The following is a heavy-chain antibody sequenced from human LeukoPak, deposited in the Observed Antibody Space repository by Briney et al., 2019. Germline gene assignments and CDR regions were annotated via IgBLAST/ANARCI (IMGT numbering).Heavy chain of an antibody. CDR3: ARRALSSGYYPQFDY. J-gene: IGHJ4*02. CDR1: GFTFSSYW. Sequence: GGSLRLSCAASGFTFSSYWMSWVRQAPGKGLEWVANIKQDGSEKYYVDSVKGRFTISRDNAKNSLYLQMNSLRAEDTAVYYCARRALSSGYYPQFDYWGQGTLVTVSS. CDR2: IKQDGSEK. D-gene: IGHD3-22*01. V-gene: IGHV3-7*01.